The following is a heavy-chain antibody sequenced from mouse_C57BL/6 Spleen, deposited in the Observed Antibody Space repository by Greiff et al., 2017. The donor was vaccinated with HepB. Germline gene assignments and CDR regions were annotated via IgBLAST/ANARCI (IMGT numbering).Heavy chain of an antibody. CDR2: IDPSDSYT. CDR3: ARLGTDYYAMDY. V-gene: IGHV1-69*01. J-gene: IGHJ4*01. D-gene: IGHD4-1*01. CDR1: GYTFTSYW. Sequence: VQLQQSGAELVMPGASVKLSCKASGYTFTSYWMHWVKQRPGQGLEWIGEIDPSDSYTNYNQKFKGKSTLTVDKSSSTAYMQLSSLTSEDSAVYYCARLGTDYYAMDYWGQGTSVTVSS.